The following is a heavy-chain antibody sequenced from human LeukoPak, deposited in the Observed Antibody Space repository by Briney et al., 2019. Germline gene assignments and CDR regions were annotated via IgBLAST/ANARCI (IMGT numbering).Heavy chain of an antibody. CDR2: ISSGSSSI. V-gene: IGHV3-48*02. J-gene: IGHJ5*02. D-gene: IGHD6-19*01. CDR3: ARVVAGIDWFDP. Sequence: GGSLRLSCAASGFDFSSYSMNWVRQAPGKGLEWVSYISSGSSSIYYADSVRGRFTISRDNAKNSLYLQLNSLRDEDTAVYYCARVVAGIDWFDPWGQGTLVTVSS. CDR1: GFDFSSYS.